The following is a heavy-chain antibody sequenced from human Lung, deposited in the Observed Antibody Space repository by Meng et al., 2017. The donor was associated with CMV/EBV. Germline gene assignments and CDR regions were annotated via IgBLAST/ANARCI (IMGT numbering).Heavy chain of an antibody. D-gene: IGHD1-7*01. CDR1: GFTFSSYE. CDR2: ITSSGSTI. CDR3: ARVLVTYNLNYFQEEDYFEY. Sequence: GESLMISCAAPGFTFSSYEMNWVRQAPGKGLEWVSYITSSGSTIYYADSVKGRFTISRDNAKNSLYLQMNSLRAEDTAVYYCARVLVTYNLNYFQEEDYFEYWGQGTLVTFSS. J-gene: IGHJ4*02. V-gene: IGHV3-48*03.